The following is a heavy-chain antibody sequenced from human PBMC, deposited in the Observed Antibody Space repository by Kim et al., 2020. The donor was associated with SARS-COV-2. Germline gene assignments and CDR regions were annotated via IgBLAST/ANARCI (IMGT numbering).Heavy chain of an antibody. D-gene: IGHD3-10*01. V-gene: IGHV4-61*02. CDR1: GGSISSGSYY. CDR3: ARWFGELFYGPFIHWYFDL. Sequence: SETLSLTCTVSGGSISSGSYYWSWIRQPAGKGLEWIGRIYTSGSTNYNPSLKSRVTISVDTSKNQFSLKLSSVTAADTAVYYCARWFGELFYGPFIHWYFDLWGRGTLVTVSS. J-gene: IGHJ2*01. CDR2: IYTSGST.